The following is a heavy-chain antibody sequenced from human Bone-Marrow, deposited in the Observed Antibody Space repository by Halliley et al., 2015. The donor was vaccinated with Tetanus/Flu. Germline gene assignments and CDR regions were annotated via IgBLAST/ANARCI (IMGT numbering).Heavy chain of an antibody. CDR3: ARGISSLVTFSYYGLDV. Sequence: YIECRGTTNYSPSLRSRVTISLDRSRNLFSLKLTSVTAADAAVYFCARGISSLVTFSYYGLDVWGQGTTGTVSS. J-gene: IGHJ6*02. D-gene: IGHD2-21*02. V-gene: IGHV4-59*09. CDR2: IECRGTT.